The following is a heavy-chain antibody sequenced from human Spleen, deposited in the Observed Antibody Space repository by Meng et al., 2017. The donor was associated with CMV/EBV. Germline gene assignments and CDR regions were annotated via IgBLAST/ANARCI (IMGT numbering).Heavy chain of an antibody. D-gene: IGHD3-22*01. CDR1: CSTYW. V-gene: IGHV5-51*01. CDR3: ARHFSGGYSDYFDY. CDR2: IYPFESAT. J-gene: IGHJ4*02. Sequence: CSTYWIGWVRQRPGKDLEWMEIIYPFESATKNSPSFKGQVTISADKSINTAYLQWNSLKASDTAMYFCARHFSGGYSDYFDYWGRGTLVTVSS.